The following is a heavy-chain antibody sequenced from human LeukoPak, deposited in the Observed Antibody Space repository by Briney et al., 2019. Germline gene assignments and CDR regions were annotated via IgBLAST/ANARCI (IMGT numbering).Heavy chain of an antibody. J-gene: IGHJ4*02. CDR2: ISYDGSNK. CDR1: GFTLSSYA. CDR3: ARDPRPTSLLWFGELYAPFDY. D-gene: IGHD3-10*01. V-gene: IGHV3-30*04. Sequence: GGSLRLSCAASGFTLSSYAMHWVSQAPGKGLEWVAVISYDGSNKYYADSVKGRFTISRDNSKNTLYLQMNSLRAEDTAVYYCARDPRPTSLLWFGELYAPFDYWGQGTLVTVSS.